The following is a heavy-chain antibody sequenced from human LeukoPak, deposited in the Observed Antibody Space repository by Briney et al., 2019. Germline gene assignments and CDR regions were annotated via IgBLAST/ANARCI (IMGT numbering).Heavy chain of an antibody. Sequence: PGGSLRLSCAASGFTFSSYAMHWVRQAPGKGLEWVAVISYDGSNKYYADSVKGRFTISRDNSKNTLYLQMNSLRPEDSAVYYCARDGGGSHPFPDFWGQGTLVTVSS. CDR1: GFTFSSYA. CDR2: ISYDGSNK. V-gene: IGHV3-30-3*01. J-gene: IGHJ4*02. CDR3: ARDGGGSHPFPDF. D-gene: IGHD2-15*01.